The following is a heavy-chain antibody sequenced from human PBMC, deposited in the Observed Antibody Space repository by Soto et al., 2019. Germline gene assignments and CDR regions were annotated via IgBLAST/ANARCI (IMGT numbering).Heavy chain of an antibody. V-gene: IGHV4-59*08. CDR3: ARLMGATIDR. Sequence: SETLSLTCTVSGGSITSYYWSWIRQPPGKGLEWIGYIYYSGTTNYNPSLKSRVTTSVDTSKNQFSLKLSSVTAADTAVYDCARLMGATIDRWGQGTLVTVSS. CDR1: GGSITSYY. J-gene: IGHJ5*02. CDR2: IYYSGTT. D-gene: IGHD1-26*01.